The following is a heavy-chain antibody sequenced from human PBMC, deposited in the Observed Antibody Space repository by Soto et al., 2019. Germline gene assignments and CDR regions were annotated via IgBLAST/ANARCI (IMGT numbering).Heavy chain of an antibody. CDR1: GFTFSSYS. CDR2: ISSSSSYI. J-gene: IGHJ4*02. V-gene: IGHV3-21*01. Sequence: EVQLVESGGGLVKPGGSLRLSCAASGFTFSSYSMNWVRQAPGKGLEWVSSISSSSSYIYYADSVKGRFTISRDNAKNSLYLQMNSLRAEDTAVYDCARDHGLSGYDSGYFDYWGQGTLVTVSS. CDR3: ARDHGLSGYDSGYFDY. D-gene: IGHD5-12*01.